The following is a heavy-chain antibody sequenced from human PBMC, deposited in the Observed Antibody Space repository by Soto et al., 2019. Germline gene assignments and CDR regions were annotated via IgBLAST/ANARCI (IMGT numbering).Heavy chain of an antibody. V-gene: IGHV4-39*01. CDR2: IYYSGST. D-gene: IGHD2-21*02. Sequence: SETLSLTCTVSGGSISSSSYYWGWIRQPPGKGLEWIGSIYYSGSTYYNPSLKSRVTISVDTSKNQFSLKLSSVTAADTAVYYCARPPDDSPSGWFDPWGKGTLVTVSS. CDR1: GGSISSSSYY. CDR3: ARPPDDSPSGWFDP. J-gene: IGHJ5*02.